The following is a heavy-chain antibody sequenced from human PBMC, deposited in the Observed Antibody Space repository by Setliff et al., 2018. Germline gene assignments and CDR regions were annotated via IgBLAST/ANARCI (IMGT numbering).Heavy chain of an antibody. D-gene: IGHD3-10*01. CDR1: GFTFSNSW. CDR3: VKLVPQAISSDP. Sequence: GGSLRLSCAASGFTFSNSWMSWVRQAPGKGLEWVGRIRSNTDGGTTDFAGPVKGRFTISRDDSKNTLYLQMNSLKTEDTAVYYCVKLVPQAISSDPWGQGTLVTVSS. V-gene: IGHV3-15*01. J-gene: IGHJ5*02. CDR2: IRSNTDGGTT.